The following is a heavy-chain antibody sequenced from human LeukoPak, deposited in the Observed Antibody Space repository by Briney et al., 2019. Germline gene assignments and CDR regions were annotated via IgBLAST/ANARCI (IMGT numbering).Heavy chain of an antibody. CDR3: ANSVVAAIPVDY. V-gene: IGHV3-23*01. CDR1: GFTFSSYA. D-gene: IGHD2-15*01. CDR2: ISGSGGST. J-gene: IGHJ4*02. Sequence: PGGSLRLSCAASGFTFSSYAMSWVRQAPGKGLEWVSSISGSGGSTYYADSVKGRFTISRDNSKNTLYLQMNSLRAEDTAVYYCANSVVAAIPVDYWGQGTLVTVSS.